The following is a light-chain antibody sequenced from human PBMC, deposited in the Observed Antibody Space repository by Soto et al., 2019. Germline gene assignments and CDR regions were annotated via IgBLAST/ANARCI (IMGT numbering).Light chain of an antibody. J-gene: IGLJ1*01. Sequence: QSALTQPASVSGSPGQSITISCTGTSGDVGAYNYVSWYQLHPGKAPKLMISDVSNRPSGVSNRFSGSKSGNTASLTISGVQAEDDADYFCSSFTTSSTRVFGTGTKLTVL. V-gene: IGLV2-14*03. CDR3: SSFTTSSTRV. CDR1: SGDVGAYNY. CDR2: DVS.